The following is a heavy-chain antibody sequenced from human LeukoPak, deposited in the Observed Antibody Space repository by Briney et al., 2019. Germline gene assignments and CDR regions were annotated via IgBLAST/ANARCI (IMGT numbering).Heavy chain of an antibody. J-gene: IGHJ4*02. CDR1: GGSMNNYY. D-gene: IGHD6-19*01. V-gene: IGHV4-59*08. Sequence: PSETLSLTCIVSGGSMNNYYWSWFRQPPGRGLEWIAYVYQTGDTGYNPSLKSRVSISLDMSKNQFSLKVSSVTATDTAVYYCARHPFSAPFDYWGQGILVTVSS. CDR2: VYQTGDT. CDR3: ARHPFSAPFDY.